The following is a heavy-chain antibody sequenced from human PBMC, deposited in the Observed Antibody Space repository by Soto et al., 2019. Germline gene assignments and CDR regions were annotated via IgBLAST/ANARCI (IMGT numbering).Heavy chain of an antibody. V-gene: IGHV3-30*18. CDR1: GFTFSSYG. CDR2: ISYDGSNK. Sequence: GGSLRLSCAASGFTFSSYGMHWVRQAPGKGLEWVAVISYDGSNKYYADSVKGRFTISRDNSKNTLYLQMNSLRAEDTAVYYCAKEAHPVSSSWHRDWGQGTLVTVSS. CDR3: AKEAHPVSSSWHRD. D-gene: IGHD6-13*01. J-gene: IGHJ4*02.